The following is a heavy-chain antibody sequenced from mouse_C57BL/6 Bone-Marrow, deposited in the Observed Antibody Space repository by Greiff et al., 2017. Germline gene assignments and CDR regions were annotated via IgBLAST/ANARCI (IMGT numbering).Heavy chain of an antibody. V-gene: IGHV5-9*01. CDR2: ISGGGGNT. Sequence: EVKLLESGGGLVKPGGSLKLSCAASGFTFSSSTMSWVRQTPGKGLQWIAAISGGGGNTYYPDSVKGRFTISRDNDKNILYLQMMSLRAEDTDLYDGSRQVNTVRSTKYFDVWGTGTTVTVSS. CDR1: GFTFSSST. D-gene: IGHD1-1*01. J-gene: IGHJ1*03. CDR3: SRQVNTVRSTKYFDV.